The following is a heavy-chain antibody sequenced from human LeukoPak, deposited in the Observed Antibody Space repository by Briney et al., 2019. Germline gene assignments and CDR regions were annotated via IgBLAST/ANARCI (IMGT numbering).Heavy chain of an antibody. J-gene: IGHJ4*02. Sequence: PSETLSLTCTVSGGSISSSSYYWGWIRQPPGKGLEWIGSIYYSGSTYYNPSLKSRVTISVDTSKNQFSLKLSSVTAADTAVYYCARYGNSAVYWGQGTLVTVSS. V-gene: IGHV4-39*07. D-gene: IGHD4-23*01. CDR1: GGSISSSSYY. CDR3: ARYGNSAVY. CDR2: IYYSGST.